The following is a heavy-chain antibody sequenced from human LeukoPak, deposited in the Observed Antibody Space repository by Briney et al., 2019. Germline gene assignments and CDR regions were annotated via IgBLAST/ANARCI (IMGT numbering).Heavy chain of an antibody. J-gene: IGHJ6*03. Sequence: SGGSLRLSCAASGFTFSSYGMHWVRQAPGKGLEWVAFIRYDGSNKYYADSVKGRFTISRDNSKNTLYLQMNSLRAEDTAVYYCAKDGGYDFWSGYMDYYYYYMDVWGKGTTVTVSS. CDR2: IRYDGSNK. CDR3: AKDGGYDFWSGYMDYYYYYMDV. V-gene: IGHV3-30*02. CDR1: GFTFSSYG. D-gene: IGHD3-3*01.